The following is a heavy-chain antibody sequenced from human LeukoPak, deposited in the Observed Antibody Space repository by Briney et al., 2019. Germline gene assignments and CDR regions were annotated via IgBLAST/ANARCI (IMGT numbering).Heavy chain of an antibody. V-gene: IGHV4-34*01. D-gene: IGHD3-3*02. CDR2: IDHSGST. J-gene: IGHJ4*02. Sequence: PSETLSLPCAVYGGSFSGYYWSWIRQPPGKGLEWIGEIDHSGSTNYNPSLKSRVTISVDTSKNQFSLKLSSVTAADTAVYYCARKSRVFSKFDYWGQGTLVTVSS. CDR3: ARKSRVFSKFDY. CDR1: GGSFSGYY.